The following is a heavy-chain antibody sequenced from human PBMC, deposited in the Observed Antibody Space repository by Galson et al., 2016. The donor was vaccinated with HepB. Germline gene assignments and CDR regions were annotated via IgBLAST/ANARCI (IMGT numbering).Heavy chain of an antibody. CDR2: INVVNGNT. Sequence: SVKVSCKASGFTLTSYAIKWVRQAPGQRLEWMGWINVVNGNTKYSEKFQGRVTITRDTSASTVYMELSSLRSEDTAVYYCAREHDIWTSYAFDIWGQWTMITVSS. J-gene: IGHJ3*02. CDR1: GFTLTSYA. CDR3: AREHDIWTSYAFDI. D-gene: IGHD3/OR15-3a*01. V-gene: IGHV1-3*01.